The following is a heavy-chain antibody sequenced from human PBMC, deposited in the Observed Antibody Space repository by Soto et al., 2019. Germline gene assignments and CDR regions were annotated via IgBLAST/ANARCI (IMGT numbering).Heavy chain of an antibody. J-gene: IGHJ5*02. CDR2: INPDGGRT. V-gene: IGHV3-74*01. CDR1: GFTFSNYW. D-gene: IGHD3-10*01. CDR3: ARVKSGSYDWFDP. Sequence: EVQLVESGGGLVQPGGSLRLSCAASGFTFSNYWMHWVRQAPGKGLMWVSRINPDGGRTTYADSVKGRFAISRDNAKNTLYLKMDSLRAEDTAIYYCARVKSGSYDWFDPWGQGTLVTVSS.